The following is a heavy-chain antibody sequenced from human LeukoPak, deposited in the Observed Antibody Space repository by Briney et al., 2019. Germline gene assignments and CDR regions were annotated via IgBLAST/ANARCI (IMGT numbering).Heavy chain of an antibody. V-gene: IGHV3-48*01. J-gene: IGHJ4*02. Sequence: PGGSLRLSCAASGFTFDIYGMNWVRQAPGKGLGWVSFITGGSNTIYYADSVKGRFTISRDNARNSLYLQMNSLRVDDTAVYYCARDRMGGSFDYWGQGTLVTVSS. D-gene: IGHD2-15*01. CDR1: GFTFDIYG. CDR3: ARDRMGGSFDY. CDR2: ITGGSNTI.